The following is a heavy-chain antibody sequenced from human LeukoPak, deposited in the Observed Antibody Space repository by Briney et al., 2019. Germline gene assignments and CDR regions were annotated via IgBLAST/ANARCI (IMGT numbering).Heavy chain of an antibody. CDR3: AREKRQQLVLCYYYYMDV. J-gene: IGHJ6*03. CDR2: IYYSGST. D-gene: IGHD6-13*01. Sequence: SETLSLTCTVSGGSISSYYWSWIRQPPGKGLEWIGYIYYSGSTNYNPSLKSRVTISVDTSKNQFSLKLSSVTAADTAVYYCAREKRQQLVLCYYYYMDVWGKGTTVTVSS. CDR1: GGSISSYY. V-gene: IGHV4-59*01.